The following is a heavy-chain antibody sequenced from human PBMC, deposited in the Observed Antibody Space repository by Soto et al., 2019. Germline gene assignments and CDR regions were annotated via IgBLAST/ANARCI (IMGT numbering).Heavy chain of an antibody. D-gene: IGHD3-22*01. Sequence: SETLSLTCAVSGASISSSNWWTWVRQSPGKGLEWIGEIHHSETTNYNPSLNSRVSISVDQSKNQFSLKLTSVTAADTADYYCARTSDYYSRGYYNIDVWGQGTTVTIAS. CDR2: IHHSETT. J-gene: IGHJ6*02. V-gene: IGHV4-4*02. CDR3: ARTSDYYSRGYYNIDV. CDR1: GASISSSNW.